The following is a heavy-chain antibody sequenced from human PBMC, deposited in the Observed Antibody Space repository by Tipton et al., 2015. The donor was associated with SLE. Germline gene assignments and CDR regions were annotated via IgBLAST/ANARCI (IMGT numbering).Heavy chain of an antibody. CDR1: GGSISSGGYY. J-gene: IGHJ4*02. CDR2: IYYSGRT. V-gene: IGHV4-31*03. D-gene: IGHD3-16*01. Sequence: TLSLTCTVSGGSISSGGYYWTWVRQHPGKGLEWIGYIYYSGRTYSNPSLKGRSNISVDTSKNQFSLKLNSVTAADTAVYYCARHAHNGGHGYWGQGTLVTVSP. CDR3: ARHAHNGGHGY.